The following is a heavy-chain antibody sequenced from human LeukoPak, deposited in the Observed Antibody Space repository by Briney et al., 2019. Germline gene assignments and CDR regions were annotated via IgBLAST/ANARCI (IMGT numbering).Heavy chain of an antibody. V-gene: IGHV1-24*01. CDR3: ATGCSGGSCYFDY. CDR1: GYTLTELS. D-gene: IGHD2-15*01. Sequence: ASVKVSYKVSGYTLTELSMHWVRQAPGKGLEWMGGFDPEDGETIYAQKFQGRVTMTEDTSTDTAYMELSSLRSEDTAVYYCATGCSGGSCYFDYWGQGTLVTVSS. J-gene: IGHJ4*02. CDR2: FDPEDGET.